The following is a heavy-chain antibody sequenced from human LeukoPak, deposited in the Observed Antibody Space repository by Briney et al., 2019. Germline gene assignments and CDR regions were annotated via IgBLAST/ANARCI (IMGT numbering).Heavy chain of an antibody. CDR3: AIDEPNYAPYDFDY. CDR1: RFTFINAW. J-gene: IGHJ4*02. V-gene: IGHV3-15*01. Sequence: GGSLRLSCAASRFTFINAWMNWVRQAPGKGLEWVGRIKSKADGETTDYAAPVKGRFTISRDDSNNMVYLQMSSLKVEDTAVYYCAIDEPNYAPYDFDYWGQETLVTVSS. CDR2: IKSKADGETT. D-gene: IGHD3-16*01.